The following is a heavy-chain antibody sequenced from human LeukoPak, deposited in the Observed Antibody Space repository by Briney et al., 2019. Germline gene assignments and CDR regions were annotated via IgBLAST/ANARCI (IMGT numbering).Heavy chain of an antibody. CDR3: ARTSRGPYCGGDCSTYYFDY. J-gene: IGHJ4*02. Sequence: ASVKVSCKASGYTFTSYGISWVRQAPGQGLEWMGWISAYNGNTNYAQKLQGRVTMTTDTSTSTAYMELRSLRSDDTAVYYCARTSRGPYCGGDCSTYYFDYWGQGTLVTVSS. CDR1: GYTFTSYG. D-gene: IGHD2-21*01. V-gene: IGHV1-18*01. CDR2: ISAYNGNT.